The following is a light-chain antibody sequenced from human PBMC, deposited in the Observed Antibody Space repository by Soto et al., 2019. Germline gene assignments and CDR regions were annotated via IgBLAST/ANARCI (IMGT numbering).Light chain of an antibody. CDR1: SSDIGAGYE. CDR3: QSYDGSLGGSGV. CDR2: ENT. V-gene: IGLV1-40*01. Sequence: QPVLTQPPSVSGAPGQTVTISCTGSSSDIGAGYEVHWYQQVPGTAPKLLIFENTNRPSGVPDRFSGSKSGASASLAITGLQAEDEADYYCQSYDGSLGGSGVFGGVTKLTVL. J-gene: IGLJ3*02.